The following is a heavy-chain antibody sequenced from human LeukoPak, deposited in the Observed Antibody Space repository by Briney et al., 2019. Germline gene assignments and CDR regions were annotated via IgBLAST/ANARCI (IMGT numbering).Heavy chain of an antibody. CDR2: IYHSGST. J-gene: IGHJ4*02. Sequence: SETLSLTCAVSGGSISSSNWWSWVRQPPGNGLEWIGEIYHSGSTNYNPSLKSRVTISVDKSKNQFSLKLGSVTAADTAVYYCAREMDDILTRYFDYWGQGTLVTVSS. CDR1: GGSISSSNW. CDR3: AREMDDILTRYFDY. D-gene: IGHD3-9*01. V-gene: IGHV4-4*02.